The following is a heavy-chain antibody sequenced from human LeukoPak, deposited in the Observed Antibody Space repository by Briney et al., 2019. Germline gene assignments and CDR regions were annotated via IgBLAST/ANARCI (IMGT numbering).Heavy chain of an antibody. D-gene: IGHD3-22*01. CDR1: GGSISSGDYY. Sequence: SETLSLTCTVSGGSISSGDYYWSWIRQPPGKGLEWIGYIYYSGSTYYNPSLKSRVTISVDTSKNQFSLRLSSVTAADTAVYYCARARLDSSGRFDYWGQGTLVTVSS. V-gene: IGHV4-30-4*02. J-gene: IGHJ4*02. CDR3: ARARLDSSGRFDY. CDR2: IYYSGST.